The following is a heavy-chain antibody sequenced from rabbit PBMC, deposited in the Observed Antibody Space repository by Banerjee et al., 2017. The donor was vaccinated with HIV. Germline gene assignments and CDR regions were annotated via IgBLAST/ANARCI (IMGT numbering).Heavy chain of an antibody. D-gene: IGHD6-1*01. Sequence: QEQLEESGGGLVKPGGTLTLTCKASGIDFSNYGISWVRQAPGKGLEWIAYIYPDYGSTHYASWVNGRFTISLDNAQNTVFLQMTSLTAADTATYFCARARSAGYGYATDFRLDLWGPGTLVTVS. CDR2: IYPDYGST. V-gene: IGHV1S43*01. CDR1: GIDFSNYG. CDR3: ARARSAGYGYATDFRLDL. J-gene: IGHJ3*01.